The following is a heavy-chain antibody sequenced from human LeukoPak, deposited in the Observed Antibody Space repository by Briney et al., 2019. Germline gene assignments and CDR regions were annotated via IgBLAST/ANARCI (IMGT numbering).Heavy chain of an antibody. V-gene: IGHV3-23*01. J-gene: IGHJ6*02. Sequence: PGGSLRLSCAASGFTFSSYAMSWVRQAPGKGLEWVSAISGSGGSTYYADSVKGRFTISRDNAKNSLYLQMNSLRAEDTAVYYCASDVAAAGLGNYGMDVWGQGTTVTVSS. D-gene: IGHD6-13*01. CDR3: ASDVAAAGLGNYGMDV. CDR1: GFTFSSYA. CDR2: ISGSGGST.